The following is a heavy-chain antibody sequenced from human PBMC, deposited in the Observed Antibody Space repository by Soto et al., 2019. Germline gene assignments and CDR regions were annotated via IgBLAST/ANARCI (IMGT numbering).Heavy chain of an antibody. CDR3: ARMSDYYDTSGYYYEGQVAFDI. J-gene: IGHJ3*02. Sequence: QVQLQESGPGLVKPSQTLSLTCTVSGDSISSVNYYWSWIRQPPGKGLEWIGYIYCSGSTHYNPSLNTRISMSVDTSKNQFSLNLRSVTAADTAVYYCARMSDYYDTSGYYYEGQVAFDIWGQGTMVTVSS. CDR1: GDSISSVNYY. D-gene: IGHD3-22*01. V-gene: IGHV4-30-4*01. CDR2: IYCSGST.